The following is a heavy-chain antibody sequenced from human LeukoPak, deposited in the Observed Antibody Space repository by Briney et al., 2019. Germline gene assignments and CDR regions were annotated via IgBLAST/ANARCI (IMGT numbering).Heavy chain of an antibody. D-gene: IGHD3-10*01. CDR2: ISGSGGST. CDR1: GFTFSDYY. V-gene: IGHV3-23*01. CDR3: AKSRSYYNADFDY. J-gene: IGHJ4*02. Sequence: GGSLRLSCAASGFTFSDYYMSWVRQAPGKGLEWVSAISGSGGSTYYADSVKGRFTISRDNSKNTLYLQMSSLRAEDTAVYYCAKSRSYYNADFDYWGQGTLVTVSS.